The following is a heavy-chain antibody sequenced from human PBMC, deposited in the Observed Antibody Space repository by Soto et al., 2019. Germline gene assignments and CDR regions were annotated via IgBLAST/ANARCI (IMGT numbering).Heavy chain of an antibody. CDR1: GGSISRSIYY. CDR2: IYYSGST. D-gene: IGHD6-19*01. CDR3: GIAVAGTSGWFDP. V-gene: IGHV4-39*01. J-gene: IGHJ5*02. Sequence: SETLSLTCTVSGGSISRSIYYWGWIRQLPGKGLEWIGSIYYSGSTYYNSSLKNRATISVDTSKNQLSLKLNSVTAADTAVYYCGIAVAGTSGWFDPWGQGTLVTVSS.